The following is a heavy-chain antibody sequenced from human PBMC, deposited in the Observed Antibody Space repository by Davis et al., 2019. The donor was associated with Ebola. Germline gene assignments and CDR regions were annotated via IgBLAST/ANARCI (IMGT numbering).Heavy chain of an antibody. J-gene: IGHJ5*02. D-gene: IGHD1-7*01. CDR3: AGGNWNYGFDP. CDR2: IWYDGSNK. Sequence: SCKASGFTFSSYGMHWVRQAPGKGLEWVAVIWYDGSNKYYADSVKGRFTISRDNSKNTLYLQMNSLRAEDTAVYYCAGGNWNYGFDPWGQGTLVTVSS. V-gene: IGHV3-33*01. CDR1: GFTFSSYG.